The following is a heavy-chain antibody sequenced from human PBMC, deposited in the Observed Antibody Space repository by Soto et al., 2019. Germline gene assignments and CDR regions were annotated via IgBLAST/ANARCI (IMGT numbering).Heavy chain of an antibody. CDR2: ISSSSTI. CDR3: ARVIYGGWSTIKDYYYYAMDV. V-gene: IGHV3-48*02. D-gene: IGHD5-12*01. Sequence: GESLKISCAASGFTFSSYSMNWVRQAPGKGLEWVSYISSSSTIYYADSVKGRFTISRDNAKNSLYLQMNSLRDEDTAVYYCARVIYGGWSTIKDYYYYAMDVWGQGTTVTVSS. J-gene: IGHJ6*02. CDR1: GFTFSSYS.